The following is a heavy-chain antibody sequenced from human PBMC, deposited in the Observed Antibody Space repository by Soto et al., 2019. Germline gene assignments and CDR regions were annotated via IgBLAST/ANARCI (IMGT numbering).Heavy chain of an antibody. CDR2: MNQDGSEK. J-gene: IGHJ3*02. V-gene: IGHV3-7*03. D-gene: IGHD3-3*01. CDR1: GFTFSSYW. CDR3: VKDGLTSVFGLVHDGSDI. Sequence: GGSLRLSCAASGFTFSSYWMGWVRQAPGKGLEWVANMNQDGSEKYYVDSVKGRFTISRDNANNSLYLQMHSLRAEDTALYYCVKDGLTSVFGLVHDGSDIWGHGTMVTVSS.